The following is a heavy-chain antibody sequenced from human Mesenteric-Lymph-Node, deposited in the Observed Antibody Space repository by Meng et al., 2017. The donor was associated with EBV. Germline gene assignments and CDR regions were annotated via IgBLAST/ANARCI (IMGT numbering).Heavy chain of an antibody. J-gene: IGHJ5*02. Sequence: SGPGVGGPSGTQSLHATVSCGSIDSSNRLRWVLPPPGNGLEWIGKIFHSVITNYNPSLKNRVIMSVDKSPNQFSLNLISVTAADTATYYCATGERNGYVAPWGQGTLVTVSS. CDR1: CGSIDSSNR. CDR2: IFHSVIT. V-gene: IGHV4-4*02. CDR3: ATGERNGYVAP. D-gene: IGHD5-12*01.